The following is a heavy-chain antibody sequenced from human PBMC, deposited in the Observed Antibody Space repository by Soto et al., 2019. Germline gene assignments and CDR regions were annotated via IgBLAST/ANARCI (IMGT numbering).Heavy chain of an antibody. CDR2: IIPILGIA. D-gene: IGHD3-10*01. Sequence: ASVKVSCKASGGTFSSYTISWVRQAPGQGLEWMGRIIPILGIANYAQKFQGRVTITADKSTSTAYMELSSLRSEDTAVYYCARTDWEDGSGITMVRGVYFSYFDYWGQGTLVTVSS. CDR1: GGTFSSYT. CDR3: ARTDWEDGSGITMVRGVYFSYFDY. J-gene: IGHJ4*02. V-gene: IGHV1-69*02.